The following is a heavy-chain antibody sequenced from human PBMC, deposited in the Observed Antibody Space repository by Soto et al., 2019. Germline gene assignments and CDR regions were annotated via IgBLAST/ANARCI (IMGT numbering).Heavy chain of an antibody. J-gene: IGHJ5*02. CDR3: ARGLYDFWSGRNWFDP. CDR1: GGSFSGYY. D-gene: IGHD3-3*01. Sequence: QVQLQQWGAGLLKPSETLSLTCAVYGGSFSGYYWSWIRQPPGKGLEWIGEINHSGSTNYNPSLKVRVTISVDTSKSQFSLKLSSVTAADTAMYYCARGLYDFWSGRNWFDPWGQGTLVTVSS. CDR2: INHSGST. V-gene: IGHV4-34*01.